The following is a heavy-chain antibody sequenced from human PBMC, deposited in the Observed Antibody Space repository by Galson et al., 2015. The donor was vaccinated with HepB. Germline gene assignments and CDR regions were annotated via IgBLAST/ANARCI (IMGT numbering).Heavy chain of an antibody. Sequence: SLRLSCAASGFTFSSYAMSWVRQAPGKGLEWVSAISGSGGSTYYADSVKGRFTISRDNSKNTLYLQMNSLRAEDTAVYYCAKGRMVRGELDYWGQGTLVTVSS. J-gene: IGHJ4*02. V-gene: IGHV3-23*01. CDR1: GFTFSSYA. CDR3: AKGRMVRGELDY. CDR2: ISGSGGST. D-gene: IGHD3-10*01.